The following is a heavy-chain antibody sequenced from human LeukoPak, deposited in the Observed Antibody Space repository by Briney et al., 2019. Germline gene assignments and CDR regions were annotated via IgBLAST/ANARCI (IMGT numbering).Heavy chain of an antibody. Sequence: SETLSLTCTESGGSISSDDYYWNWIRQPAGRGLEWIGRIYTTGNTMYNPSLESRVSMSIDTSKNQVSLKVKSVTAADTAVYYCARGGTLFNFFDSWGQGTLVTVSS. J-gene: IGHJ4*02. CDR3: ARGGTLFNFFDS. CDR2: IYTTGNT. V-gene: IGHV4-61*02. D-gene: IGHD1-1*01. CDR1: GGSISSDDYY.